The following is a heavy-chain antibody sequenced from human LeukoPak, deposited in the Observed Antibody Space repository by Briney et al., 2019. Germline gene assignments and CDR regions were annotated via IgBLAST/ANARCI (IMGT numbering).Heavy chain of an antibody. V-gene: IGHV4-39*01. J-gene: IGHJ4*02. CDR3: AKSGGYGLIDY. CDR2: IYYSGNT. CDR1: GVSISSSNSY. D-gene: IGHD6-25*01. Sequence: PSETLSLTCTVSGVSISSSNSYWGWIRQPPGKGLEWIGSIYYSGNTYYNASLESRVTISLDTSKNQFFLKLNSVTAAGTAMYYCAKSGGYGLIDYLGQGTLVTVSS.